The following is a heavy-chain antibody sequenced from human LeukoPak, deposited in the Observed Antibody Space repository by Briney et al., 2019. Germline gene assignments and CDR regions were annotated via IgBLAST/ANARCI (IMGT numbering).Heavy chain of an antibody. CDR3: SRQLHGSGGTYGMDV. CDR2: IYYSGST. J-gene: IGHJ6*02. CDR1: GGSISSYY. Sequence: SETLSLTCTVSGGSISSYYWSWIRQPPGKGLEWIGYIYYSGSTNYNPSLKSRVTISVDTSKNQFSLKLSSVTAADTAVYYCSRQLHGSGGTYGMDVWGQGTTVTVSS. V-gene: IGHV4-59*01. D-gene: IGHD3-10*01.